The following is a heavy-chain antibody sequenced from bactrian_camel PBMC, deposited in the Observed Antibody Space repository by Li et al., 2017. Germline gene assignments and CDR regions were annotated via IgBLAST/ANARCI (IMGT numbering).Heavy chain of an antibody. J-gene: IGHJ6*01. CDR2: VDSDGVS. D-gene: IGHD3*01. V-gene: IGHV3S68*01. Sequence: SVQVGGSLTLSCKASTMTLDFSTYCMGWFRQGPGGEREGVALVDSDGVSSYIDSVKGRFTISKDNAKNTLYLQMMNLKPEDTAMYTCSAERHCPSEEVVATPEFGYWGQGTQVTVS. CDR1: TMTLDFSTYC. CDR3: SAERHCPSEEVVATPEFGY.